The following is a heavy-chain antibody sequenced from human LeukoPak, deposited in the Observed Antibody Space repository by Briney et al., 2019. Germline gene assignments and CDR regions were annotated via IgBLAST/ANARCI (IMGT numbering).Heavy chain of an antibody. CDR2: IYYSGST. V-gene: IGHV4-59*08. J-gene: IGHJ4*02. CDR3: ARQPGPLHYFDY. Sequence: SETLSLTCTVSGGSISSYYWSWIRQPPGKGLEWIGYIYYSGSTNYNPSLKSRVTISVDTSQNQFSLNLSSVTAADTAVYYCARQPGPLHYFDYWSQGTLVTVSS. CDR1: GGSISSYY.